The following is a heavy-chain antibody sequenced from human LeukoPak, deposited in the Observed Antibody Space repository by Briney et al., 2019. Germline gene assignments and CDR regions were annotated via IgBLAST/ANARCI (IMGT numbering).Heavy chain of an antibody. J-gene: IGHJ3*02. Sequence: PSETLSLTXAVSGYSISRGYLWGWTRQPPGKGLEWIGNIFHSGSTDYNPSLKSRVTISVDTSKNQFSLKLSSVTAADTAVYYCARALPSMIVVVIDAFDIWGQGTMVTVSS. V-gene: IGHV4-38-2*01. D-gene: IGHD3-22*01. CDR1: GYSISRGYL. CDR3: ARALPSMIVVVIDAFDI. CDR2: IFHSGST.